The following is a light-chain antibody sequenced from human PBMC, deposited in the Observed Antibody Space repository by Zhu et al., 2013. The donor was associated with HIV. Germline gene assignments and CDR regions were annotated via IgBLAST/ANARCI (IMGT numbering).Light chain of an antibody. CDR2: AAT. V-gene: IGKV1-12*01. CDR3: QQARHFPRT. CDR1: EDIMKW. Sequence: DIHLTQSPSSVSASVGDRVTITCRASEDIMKWLAWYQQKPGEAPKLLINAATSLQSGFPSRFSGSGFGTDFNLTISSLLPEDFATYYCQQARHFPRTFGQGTRVEI. J-gene: IGKJ1*01.